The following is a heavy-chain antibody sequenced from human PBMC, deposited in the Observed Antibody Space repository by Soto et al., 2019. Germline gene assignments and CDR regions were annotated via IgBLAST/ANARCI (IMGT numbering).Heavy chain of an antibody. D-gene: IGHD5-18*01. V-gene: IGHV3-30-3*01. Sequence: GGSLRLSCAASGFTFSSYAMHWVRQAPGKGLEWVAVISHDGSNKYYADSVKGRFTISRDNSKNTLYLQMNSLRAEDTAVYYCARDTGSHRGYSYGRPNDAFDIWGQGTMVTVSS. CDR2: ISHDGSNK. CDR1: GFTFSSYA. CDR3: ARDTGSHRGYSYGRPNDAFDI. J-gene: IGHJ3*02.